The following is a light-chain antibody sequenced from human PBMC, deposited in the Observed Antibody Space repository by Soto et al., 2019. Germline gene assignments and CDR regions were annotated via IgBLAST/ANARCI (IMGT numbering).Light chain of an antibody. CDR1: QSVSRN. CDR2: GAS. V-gene: IGKV3-15*01. J-gene: IGKJ3*01. CDR3: QQYKNWPFT. Sequence: EIVMTQSPATLSVSPGERATLSCRASQSVSRNLAWYQQKPGQAPSLHTYGASTRATGIPARFSGSGSGTEFTLTISSLQSEDFAVYYCQQYKNWPFTVGPGTKVDIK.